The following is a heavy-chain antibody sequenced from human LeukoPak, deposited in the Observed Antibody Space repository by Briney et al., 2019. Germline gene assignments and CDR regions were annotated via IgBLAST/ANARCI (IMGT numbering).Heavy chain of an antibody. CDR2: IKQDESAK. J-gene: IGHJ4*02. V-gene: IGHV3-7*01. D-gene: IGHD5-18*01. Sequence: GGSLRLSCAASGFTFSSNWMSWVRQAPGKGLEWVASIKQDESAKYYVDSVQGRFTISRDDAKNSLYLQMSSLRAEDTAVYYCARGYNYGCGWFDYWGQGTLVTVSS. CDR1: GFTFSSNW. CDR3: ARGYNYGCGWFDY.